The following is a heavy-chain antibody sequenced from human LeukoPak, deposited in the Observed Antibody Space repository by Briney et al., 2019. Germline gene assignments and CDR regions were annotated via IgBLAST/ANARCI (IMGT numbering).Heavy chain of an antibody. CDR2: IGASGGST. CDR3: AKAEGYDILTGLDY. D-gene: IGHD3-9*01. CDR1: GFTSSNYA. Sequence: GGSLRLSCATSGFTSSNYAMSWVRQAPGKGLEWVSGIGASGGSTYYADSVKGRFTISRDNSKNTLYLQMNSLRTEDTAVYYCAKAEGYDILTGLDYWGQGTLVTVSS. V-gene: IGHV3-23*01. J-gene: IGHJ4*02.